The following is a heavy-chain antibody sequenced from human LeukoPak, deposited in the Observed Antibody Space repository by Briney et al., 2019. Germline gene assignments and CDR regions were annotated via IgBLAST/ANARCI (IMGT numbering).Heavy chain of an antibody. V-gene: IGHV4-4*07. Sequence: PSDTRSLTCTVSGGSISSYYWSWIRQPAGKGLELIGRIYTSVSTNYNPSLNSRVTMSVDTSKNPFSLKLSSVTAADTAVYYCARDLGSIGSYYYYMDVWGKGTTVTVSS. CDR3: ARDLGSIGSYYYYMDV. CDR1: GGSISSYY. J-gene: IGHJ6*03. CDR2: IYTSVST. D-gene: IGHD2-15*01.